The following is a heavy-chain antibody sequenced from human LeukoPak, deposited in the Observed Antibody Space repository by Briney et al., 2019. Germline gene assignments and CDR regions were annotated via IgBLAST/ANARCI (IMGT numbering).Heavy chain of an antibody. D-gene: IGHD1-14*01. V-gene: IGHV4-61*02. CDR3: ARALKRDGGICYMDV. CDR2: IYTSGST. CDR1: GNSISSGDNY. J-gene: IGHJ6*03. Sequence: SETLSLTCTVSGNSISSGDNYWSWIRQPAGKGLEWIGRIYTSGSTNYNPSLKSRVTISGDTSKNQFSLRLSSVTAADTAVYYCARALKRDGGICYMDVWGKGTTVTVSS.